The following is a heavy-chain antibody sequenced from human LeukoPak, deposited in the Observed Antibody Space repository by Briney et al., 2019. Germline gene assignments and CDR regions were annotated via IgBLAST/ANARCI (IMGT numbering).Heavy chain of an antibody. V-gene: IGHV3-21*01. CDR3: ARGDYGDRYFDY. CDR2: ISSGSNYI. D-gene: IGHD4-17*01. J-gene: IGHJ4*02. CDR1: GFTFSSYS. Sequence: PGGSLRLSCAASGFTFSSYSMNWVRQAPGKGLEWVSSISSGSNYIYYADSVKGRFTISRDNAKNSLYLQMNSLRAEDTAVYYCARGDYGDRYFDYWGQGTLVTVSS.